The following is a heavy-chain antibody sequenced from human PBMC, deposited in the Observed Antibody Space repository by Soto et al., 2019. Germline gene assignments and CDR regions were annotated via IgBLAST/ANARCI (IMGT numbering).Heavy chain of an antibody. Sequence: GGSLRLSCAASGFTFSSYGRHWVRQAPGKGLEWVAVISYDGSNKYYADSVKGRFTISRDNSKNTLYLQMNSLRAEDTAVYYCAKLAGGIYYMDVWGKGTTVTVSS. D-gene: IGHD2-15*01. J-gene: IGHJ6*03. CDR1: GFTFSSYG. CDR3: AKLAGGIYYMDV. V-gene: IGHV3-30*18. CDR2: ISYDGSNK.